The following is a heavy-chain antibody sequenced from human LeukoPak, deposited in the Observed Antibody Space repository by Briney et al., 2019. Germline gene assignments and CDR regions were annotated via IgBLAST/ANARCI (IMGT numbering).Heavy chain of an antibody. V-gene: IGHV4-39*07. CDR1: GSSISSSSYY. Sequence: SETLSLTCTVSGSSISSSSYYWGWIRQPPGKGLEWIGSIYYSGSTYYNPSLKSRVTISVDTSKNQFSLKLSSVTAADTAVYYCARALSAAAAGLNWFDPWGQGTLVTVSS. D-gene: IGHD6-13*01. CDR2: IYYSGST. CDR3: ARALSAAAAGLNWFDP. J-gene: IGHJ5*02.